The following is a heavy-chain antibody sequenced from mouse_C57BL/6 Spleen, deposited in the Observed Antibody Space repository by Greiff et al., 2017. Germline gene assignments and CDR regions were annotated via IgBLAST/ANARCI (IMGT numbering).Heavy chain of an antibody. J-gene: IGHJ3*01. V-gene: IGHV1-26*01. CDR2: INPNNGGT. D-gene: IGHD2-5*01. CDR3: ARFGSNYGFAY. CDR1: GYTFTDYY. Sequence: VQLQQSGPELVKPGASVKISCKASGYTFTDYYMNWVKQSHGKSLEWIGDINPNNGGTSYNQKFKGKATLTVVKSSSTAYMELRSLTSEDSAVYYCARFGSNYGFAYWGQGTLVTVSA.